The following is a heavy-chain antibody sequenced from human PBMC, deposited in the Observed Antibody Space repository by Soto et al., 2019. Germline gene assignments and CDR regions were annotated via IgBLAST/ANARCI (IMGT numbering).Heavy chain of an antibody. CDR2: ISSSGSTI. J-gene: IGHJ4*02. CDR3: ARDDIVDTTRRDLKFDY. Sequence: GGSLRLSCAASGFTFSSYEMNWVRQAPGKGLEWVSYISSSGSTIYYADSVKGRFTISRDNDKNSLYLQMNSLRAEDTAVYYCARDDIVDTTRRDLKFDYCGQGTLVTVSS. D-gene: IGHD5-12*01. CDR1: GFTFSSYE. V-gene: IGHV3-48*03.